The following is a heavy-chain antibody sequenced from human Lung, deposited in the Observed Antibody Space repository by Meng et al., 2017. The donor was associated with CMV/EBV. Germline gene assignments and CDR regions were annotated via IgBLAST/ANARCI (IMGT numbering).Heavy chain of an antibody. CDR1: GFNLRDYE. J-gene: IGHJ4*02. D-gene: IGHD3-22*01. Sequence: SCVVSGFNLRDYEVNWVRQAPGKGLEWVAYMTTSGNSIHYAASVRGRFTISRDNAQNSFFLHMDSLRVEDTAVYYCARDMDYTSAAYDYWGQGKLVTVSS. CDR2: MTTSGNSI. V-gene: IGHV3-48*03. CDR3: ARDMDYTSAAYDY.